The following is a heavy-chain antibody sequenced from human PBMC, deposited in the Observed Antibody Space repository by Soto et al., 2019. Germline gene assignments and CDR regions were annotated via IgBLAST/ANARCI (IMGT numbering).Heavy chain of an antibody. CDR3: ARLQQLALYP. V-gene: IGHV4-34*01. J-gene: IGHJ5*02. Sequence: PSGTLSLTCTVYGGSFSGYYWSWIRQPPEKGLEWIGEINHSGSTNYNPSHKSRVTISVDTSKNQFSLKLSSVTAADTAVYYCARLQQLALYPWGQGTQVTVSS. D-gene: IGHD6-13*01. CDR1: GGSFSGYY. CDR2: INHSGST.